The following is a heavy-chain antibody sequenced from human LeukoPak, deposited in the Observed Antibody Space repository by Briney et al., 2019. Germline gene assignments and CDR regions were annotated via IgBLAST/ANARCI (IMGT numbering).Heavy chain of an antibody. CDR1: GGTFISYA. V-gene: IGHV1-69*13. D-gene: IGHD1-26*01. CDR2: IIPIFGTA. J-gene: IGHJ4*02. CDR3: ASLGWESAFDX. Sequence: ASVKVSCKASGGTFISYAISWVRQAPGQGLEWMGGIIPIFGTANYAQKFQGRVTITADESTSTAYMELSSLRSEDTAVYYCASLGWESAFDXWGQGTLVTVSS.